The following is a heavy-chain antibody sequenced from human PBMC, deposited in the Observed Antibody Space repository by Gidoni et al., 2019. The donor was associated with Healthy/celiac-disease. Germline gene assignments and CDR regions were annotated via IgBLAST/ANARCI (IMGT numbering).Heavy chain of an antibody. D-gene: IGHD6-19*01. CDR2: INPTSGGT. CDR1: GYTFTGYY. J-gene: IGHJ6*02. V-gene: IGHV1-2*04. Sequence: QVQLVQSGAEVKKPGASVKVSCKASGYTFTGYYMHWVRQAPGQGLEWMGWINPTSGGTNYAQKFQGWVTMTRDTSISTAYMELSRLRSDDTAVYYCARGSAVAGETYYYYYYGMDVWGQGTTVTVSS. CDR3: ARGSAVAGETYYYYYYGMDV.